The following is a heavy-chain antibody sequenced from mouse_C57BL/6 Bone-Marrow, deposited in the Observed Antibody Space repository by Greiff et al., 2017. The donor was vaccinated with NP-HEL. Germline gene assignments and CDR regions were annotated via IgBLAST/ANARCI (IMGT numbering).Heavy chain of an antibody. Sequence: QVQLKESGAELARPGASVKLSCKASGYTFTSYGISWVKQRTGQGLEWIGEIYPRSGNTYYNEKFKGKATLTADKSSSTAYMELRSLTSEDSAVYFCAREVYYYGSSPYYWGQGTTLTVSS. J-gene: IGHJ2*01. D-gene: IGHD1-1*01. CDR3: AREVYYYGSSPYY. V-gene: IGHV1-81*01. CDR2: IYPRSGNT. CDR1: GYTFTSYG.